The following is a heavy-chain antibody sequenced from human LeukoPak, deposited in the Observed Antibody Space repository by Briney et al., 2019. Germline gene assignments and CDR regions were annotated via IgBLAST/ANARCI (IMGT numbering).Heavy chain of an antibody. CDR3: AKDLDSSSWPYYYYGMDV. V-gene: IGHV3-30*18. CDR1: GFTFSSYG. CDR2: ISYDGSNK. Sequence: GGSLRLSCAASGFTFSSYGMHWVRQAPGKGLEWVAVISYDGSNKYYADSVKGRLTISRDNSKNTLYLQMNSLRAEDTAVYYCAKDLDSSSWPYYYYGMDVWGQGTTVTVSS. J-gene: IGHJ6*02. D-gene: IGHD6-13*01.